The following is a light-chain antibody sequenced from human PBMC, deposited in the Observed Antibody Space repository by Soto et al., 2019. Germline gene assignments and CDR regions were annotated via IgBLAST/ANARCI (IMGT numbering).Light chain of an antibody. Sequence: EILMTQSPATLSVSPGERATLSCRASQSVDSNLAWYQQKPGQAPRLLIYGASTRATGVPARFSGTGSGTDFTLTISSLQSDDFGAYYCQQYNDWPPLTFGGGTKVDIK. CDR3: QQYNDWPPLT. CDR2: GAS. CDR1: QSVDSN. V-gene: IGKV3-15*01. J-gene: IGKJ4*01.